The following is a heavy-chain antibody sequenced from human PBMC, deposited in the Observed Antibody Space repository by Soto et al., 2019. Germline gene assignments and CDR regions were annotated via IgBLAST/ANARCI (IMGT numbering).Heavy chain of an antibody. V-gene: IGHV3-48*04. CDR2: ISSSGSTI. D-gene: IGHD6-13*01. CDR1: GFTFSSYA. CDR3: ARDVPGIPGNDY. Sequence: GGSLRLSCAASGFTFSSYAMSWVRQAPGKGLEWVSYISSSGSTIYYADSVKGRFTISRDNAKNSLYLQMNSLRAEDTAVYYCARDVPGIPGNDYWGQGTLVTVS. J-gene: IGHJ4*02.